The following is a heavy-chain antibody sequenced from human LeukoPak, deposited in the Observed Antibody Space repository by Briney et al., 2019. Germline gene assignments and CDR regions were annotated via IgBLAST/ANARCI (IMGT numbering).Heavy chain of an antibody. D-gene: IGHD3-16*01. V-gene: IGHV4-59*01. CDR3: ARVWSSRKAFDI. CDR2: IYYSGST. Sequence: KPSETLSLTCTVSGGSISYYYWSWIRQPPGKGLELIGYIYYSGSTNYNPSLKSRVTISVDTSKNQFSLKLTSVTAADTAVYYRARVWSSRKAFDIWGQGTMVTVSS. J-gene: IGHJ3*02. CDR1: GGSISYYY.